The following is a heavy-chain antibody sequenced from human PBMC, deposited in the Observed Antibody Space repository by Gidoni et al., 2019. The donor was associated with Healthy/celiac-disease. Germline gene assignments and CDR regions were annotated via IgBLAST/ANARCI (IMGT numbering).Heavy chain of an antibody. CDR2: ISSSSSTI. J-gene: IGHJ6*03. D-gene: IGHD5-12*01. CDR1: GFTFSSYS. V-gene: IGHV3-48*02. CDR3: ARESGGWLQSSDYMDV. Sequence: EVQLVESGGGLVQPGGSLRLSCAASGFTFSSYSMNWVRQDPGKGLEWVSYISSSSSTIYYADSVKGRFTISRDNAKNSLYLQMNSLRDEDTAVYYCARESGGWLQSSDYMDVWGKGTTATVSS.